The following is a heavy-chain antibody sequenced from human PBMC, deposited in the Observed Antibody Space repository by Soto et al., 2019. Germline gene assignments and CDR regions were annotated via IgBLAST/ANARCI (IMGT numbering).Heavy chain of an antibody. Sequence: QITLNESGPTLVKPTQTLTLTCTFSGFSLSTRDVGVGWIRQPPGEALEWLGVVYWGDSKTYNPSLESRLTITKDTSKNPVVLRMTKMDPVDTATYYCAHCRGGVASFWGQGTLVTVSS. J-gene: IGHJ4*02. V-gene: IGHV2-5*02. CDR2: VYWGDSK. CDR1: GFSLSTRDVG. D-gene: IGHD2-2*01. CDR3: AHCRGGVASF.